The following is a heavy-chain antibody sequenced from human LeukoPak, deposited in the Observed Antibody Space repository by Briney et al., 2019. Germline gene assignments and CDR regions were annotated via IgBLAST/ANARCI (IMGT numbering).Heavy chain of an antibody. V-gene: IGHV5-51*01. D-gene: IGHD2-15*01. Sequence: GESLKISCKGSGYTFPSYWIGWVRQMPGKGLEWTGIIHPDDSDTRYSPSFQGQVTISADKSISTAYLQWSSLKASDTAMYYCARRYCSGRNCYYFDYWGQGTLVTVSS. CDR3: ARRYCSGRNCYYFDY. CDR1: GYTFPSYW. CDR2: IHPDDSDT. J-gene: IGHJ4*02.